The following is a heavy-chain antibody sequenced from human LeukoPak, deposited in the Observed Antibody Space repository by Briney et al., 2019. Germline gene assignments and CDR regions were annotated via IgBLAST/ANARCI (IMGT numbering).Heavy chain of an antibody. V-gene: IGHV3-7*01. Sequence: PSGSLRLSCAASGFTFSSYWMSWVRQAPGKGLEWVANIKQDGSEKYYVDSVKGRFTISRDNAKNSLYLQMNSLRAEDTAVYYCASYSGSSPTDYWGQGTLVTVSS. CDR1: GFTFSSYW. CDR3: ASYSGSSPTDY. J-gene: IGHJ4*02. D-gene: IGHD1-26*01. CDR2: IKQDGSEK.